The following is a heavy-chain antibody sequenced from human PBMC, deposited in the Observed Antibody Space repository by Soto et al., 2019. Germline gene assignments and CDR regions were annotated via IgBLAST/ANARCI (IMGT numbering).Heavy chain of an antibody. CDR3: ARYYDSSGPVVPYYFDY. CDR1: VFTVSSYW. J-gene: IGHJ4*02. CDR2: IKQDGSEK. V-gene: IGHV3-7*01. Sequence: GGSLRLSCAASVFTVSSYWMSWVRQAPGKGLEWVANIKQDGSEKYYVDSVKGRFTISRDNAKNSLYLQMNSLRAEDTAVYYCARYYDSSGPVVPYYFDYWGQGTLVTVSS. D-gene: IGHD3-22*01.